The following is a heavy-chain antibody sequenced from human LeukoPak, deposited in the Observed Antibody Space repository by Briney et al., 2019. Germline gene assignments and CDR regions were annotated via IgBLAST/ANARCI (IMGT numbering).Heavy chain of an antibody. D-gene: IGHD5-18*01. J-gene: IGHJ5*02. CDR3: ARSPPSFTDMAFDP. V-gene: IGHV4-30-2*01. CDR2: IYHSGST. Sequence: SETLSLTCAVSGGSISSGGYSWSWIRQPPGKGLEWTGYIYHSGSTYYNPSLKSRVTISVDRSKNQFSLKLSSVTAADTAVYYCARSPPSFTDMAFDPWGQGTLVTVSS. CDR1: GGSISSGGYS.